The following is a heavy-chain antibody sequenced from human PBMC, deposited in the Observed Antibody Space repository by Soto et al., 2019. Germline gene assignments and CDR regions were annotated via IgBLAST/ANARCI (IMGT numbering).Heavy chain of an antibody. CDR3: ARDHPDFLHGARGGDP. J-gene: IGHJ5*02. CDR2: INTNSGGA. CDR1: GYTFTDFF. V-gene: IGHV1-2*02. D-gene: IGHD3-3*01. Sequence: ASVKVSCKASGYTFTDFFLHWVRQAPGQGLEWMGWINTNSGGANYAQKFRGRVTMTRDTSISTAYMELSTLTSDDTAVYYCARDHPDFLHGARGGDPWGQGTLVTVSP.